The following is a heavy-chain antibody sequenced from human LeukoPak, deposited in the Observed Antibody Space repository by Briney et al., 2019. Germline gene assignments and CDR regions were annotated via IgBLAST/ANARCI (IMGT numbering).Heavy chain of an antibody. CDR2: IYYSGGT. V-gene: IGHV4-59*01. J-gene: IGHJ6*02. D-gene: IGHD2-2*01. CDR1: GGSISSYY. Sequence: SETMSLTCTVAGGSISSYYWSWIRQPPGKRLEWIGYIYYSGGTNYNPSLKSRVTISVDTSKNQFSLKVSSVTAADTAVYYCARDMGYCSSTSCYVYYGMDVWGQGTTVTVSS. CDR3: ARDMGYCSSTSCYVYYGMDV.